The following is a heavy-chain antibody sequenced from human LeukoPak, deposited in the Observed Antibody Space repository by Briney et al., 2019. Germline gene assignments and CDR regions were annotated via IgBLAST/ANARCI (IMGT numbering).Heavy chain of an antibody. D-gene: IGHD6-13*01. CDR3: AKDRYSSSWYPQYYFDY. CDR1: GFTFSSYA. Sequence: GGSLRLSCAASGFTFSSYAMSWVRQAPGKGLEWVSAISGSGGSTYYADSVKGRFTISRDNSKNTLYLQMNSLRAEDTAVYYCAKDRYSSSWYPQYYFDYWGQGTLVTVSS. V-gene: IGHV3-23*01. J-gene: IGHJ4*02. CDR2: ISGSGGST.